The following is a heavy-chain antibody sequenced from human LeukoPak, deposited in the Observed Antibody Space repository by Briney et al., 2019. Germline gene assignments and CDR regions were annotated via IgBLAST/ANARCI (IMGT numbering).Heavy chain of an antibody. CDR1: GGSISSSSYY. CDR3: ARAYTMIVAFDI. D-gene: IGHD3-22*01. J-gene: IGHJ3*02. V-gene: IGHV4-39*01. CDR2: IYYSGST. Sequence: PSETLSLTCTVSGGSISSSSYYWDWIRQPPGKGLEWIGSIYYSGSTYYNPSLKSRVTISVDTSKNQFSLKLTSVTAADTAVYYCARAYTMIVAFDIWGQGTMVTVSS.